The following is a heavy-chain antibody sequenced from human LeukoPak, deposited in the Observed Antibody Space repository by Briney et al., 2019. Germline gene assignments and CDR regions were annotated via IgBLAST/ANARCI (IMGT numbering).Heavy chain of an antibody. V-gene: IGHV3-23*01. J-gene: IGHJ4*02. CDR3: AKARLSTGWAYNDY. Sequence: GGSLRLSCAASGFTFVNFAMSWVRLAPGKGLEWVSAVVGDGTTTFYADSVKGRFTISRDNSKNTVYLQINSLRDEVTAVYYCAKARLSTGWAYNDYWGQGTLVTVSS. D-gene: IGHD2-8*02. CDR2: VVGDGTTT. CDR1: GFTFVNFA.